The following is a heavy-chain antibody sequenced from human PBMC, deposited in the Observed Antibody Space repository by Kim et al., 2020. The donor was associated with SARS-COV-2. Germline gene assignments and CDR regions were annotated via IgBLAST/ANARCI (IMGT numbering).Heavy chain of an antibody. CDR3: ARDGAITMIVVPMGY. CDR1: GFTFSSYG. J-gene: IGHJ4*02. Sequence: GGSLRLSCAASGFTFSSYGMHWVRQAPGKGLEGVAVISYDGSNKYYADSVKGRFNISRDNSKNTLYLQMNSLRAEDTAVYYCARDGAITMIVVPMGYWGQGTLVTVSS. D-gene: IGHD3-22*01. V-gene: IGHV3-33*05. CDR2: ISYDGSNK.